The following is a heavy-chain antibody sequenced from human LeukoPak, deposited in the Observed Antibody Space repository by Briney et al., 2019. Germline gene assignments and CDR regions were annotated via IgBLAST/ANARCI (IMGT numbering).Heavy chain of an antibody. Sequence: PGGPLRLSCAASGFTFSTYAMSWIRQAPGKGLEWVSYISSSGSTIYYADSVKGRFTISRDNAKNSLYLQMNSLRAEDTAVYYCAREDCSSPKCYYYYGMDVWGQGTTVTVSS. V-gene: IGHV3-11*01. CDR3: AREDCSSPKCYYYYGMDV. CDR2: ISSSGSTI. J-gene: IGHJ6*02. D-gene: IGHD2-2*01. CDR1: GFTFSTYA.